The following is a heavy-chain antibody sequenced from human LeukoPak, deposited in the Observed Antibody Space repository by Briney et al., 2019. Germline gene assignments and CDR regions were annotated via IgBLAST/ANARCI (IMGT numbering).Heavy chain of an antibody. D-gene: IGHD6-6*01. J-gene: IGHJ1*01. CDR2: IYHSGST. V-gene: IGHV4-59*01. Sequence: SETLSLTCIVSGGSISTYYWNWIRQPPGKGLEWLGYIYHSGSTNYNPSLQSRVTISVDTSKNQFSLNLNSVTAADTAVYYCARGGAARLHFQNWGQGTLVTVSP. CDR1: GGSISTYY. CDR3: ARGGAARLHFQN.